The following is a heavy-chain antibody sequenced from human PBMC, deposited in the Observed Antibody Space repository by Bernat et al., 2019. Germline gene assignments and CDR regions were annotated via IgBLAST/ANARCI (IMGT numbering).Heavy chain of an antibody. Sequence: QVQLVESGGGVVQPGRSLRLSCAASGFTFSSYAMHWVRQAPGKGLEWVAVISYDGSNKYYADSVKGRFTISRDNSKNTLYLQMNSLRAEDTAVYYCARDHRRWCAYFDYWGQGTLVTVSS. CDR3: ARDHRRWCAYFDY. CDR2: ISYDGSNK. D-gene: IGHD4-23*01. CDR1: GFTFSSYA. J-gene: IGHJ4*02. V-gene: IGHV3-30-3*01.